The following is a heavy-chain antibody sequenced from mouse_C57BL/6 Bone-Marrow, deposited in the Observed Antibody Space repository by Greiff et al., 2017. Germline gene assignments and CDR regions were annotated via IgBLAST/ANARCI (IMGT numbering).Heavy chain of an antibody. D-gene: IGHD2-5*01. CDR3: TTSGVYYSNYGYRD. CDR2: IDPEDGDT. Sequence: EVQLQESGAELVRPGASVKLSCTASGFNIKDYSMHWVKQRPEQGLEWIGRIDPEDGDTEYAPKFQGKATMTADTSSNTAYLQLSSLTSEDTAVYYCTTSGVYYSNYGYRDWGQGTLVTVSA. V-gene: IGHV14-1*01. CDR1: GFNIKDYS. J-gene: IGHJ3*01.